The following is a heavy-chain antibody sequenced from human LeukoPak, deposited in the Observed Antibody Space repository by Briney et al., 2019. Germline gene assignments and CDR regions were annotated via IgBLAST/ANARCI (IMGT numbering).Heavy chain of an antibody. CDR1: GYTFTSYY. CDR3: ARVLYYYGSGSYPDY. V-gene: IGHV1-46*01. D-gene: IGHD3-10*01. CDR2: INPSGGST. Sequence: ASVKVSCKASGYTFTSYYMHWVRQAPGQGLEWMGIINPSGGSTSYAQKFQGRVTMTRDTSTSTVCMELSSLRSEDTAVYYCARVLYYYGSGSYPDYWGQGTLVTVSS. J-gene: IGHJ4*02.